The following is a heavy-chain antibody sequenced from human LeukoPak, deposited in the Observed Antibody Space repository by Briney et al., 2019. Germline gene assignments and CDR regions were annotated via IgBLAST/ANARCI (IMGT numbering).Heavy chain of an antibody. V-gene: IGHV4-59*01. CDR1: GGSISSYY. CDR3: AKGDSSSGSHGY. D-gene: IGHD6-13*01. J-gene: IGHJ4*02. CDR2: IYYSGST. Sequence: PSETLSLTCTVSGGSISSYYWSWLRQPPGKGLEWIGYIYYSGSTNYNPSLKSRFTISVDTSKNQFSRRLSSVTAADTAVYYCAKGDSSSGSHGYWGQGTLVTVSS.